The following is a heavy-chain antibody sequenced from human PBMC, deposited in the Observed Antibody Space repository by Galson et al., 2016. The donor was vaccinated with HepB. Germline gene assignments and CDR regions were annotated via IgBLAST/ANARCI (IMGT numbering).Heavy chain of an antibody. Sequence: SLRLSCAASGFTFTNYWMTWVRQAPGKGLEWVSVLYRDGSTYYADSVEGRFTISRDNSRNTLYLQMNSLRAEDTAMYYCARYMYGAATNYIGDVFDIWGQGTMVTVSS. CDR3: ARYMYGAATNYIGDVFDI. J-gene: IGHJ3*02. CDR1: GFTFTNYW. CDR2: LYRDGST. V-gene: IGHV3-53*01. D-gene: IGHD3-10*01.